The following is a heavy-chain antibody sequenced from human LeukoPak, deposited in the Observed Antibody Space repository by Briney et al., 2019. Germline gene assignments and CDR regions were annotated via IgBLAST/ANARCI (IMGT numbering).Heavy chain of an antibody. J-gene: IGHJ4*02. CDR2: INHSGST. D-gene: IGHD3-16*01. CDR1: GGSFSCYY. Sequence: SETLSLTCAVYGGSFSCYYWSWIRQPPGKGLEWIGEINHSGSTNYNPSLKSRVTISVDTSKNQFSLKLSSVTAADTAVYYCAREGSSGRVAEAFDYWGQGTLVTVSS. CDR3: AREGSSGRVAEAFDY. V-gene: IGHV4-34*01.